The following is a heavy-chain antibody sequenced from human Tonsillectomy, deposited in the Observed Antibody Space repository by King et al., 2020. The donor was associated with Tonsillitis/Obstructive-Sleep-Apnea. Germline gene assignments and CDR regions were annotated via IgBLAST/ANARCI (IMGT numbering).Heavy chain of an antibody. J-gene: IGHJ5*02. CDR2: IYPGDSDT. D-gene: IGHD2-2*01. Sequence: VQLVESGAEVKKPGESLKISCKGSGYNFTSYWIGWVRQMPGKGLEWMGIIYPGDSDTRYSPSFQGQVTISADKSISTAYLQWSSLKASDTAMYYCTRRGSTNGYGNWFAPWGQGTLVTVYS. CDR1: GYNFTSYW. CDR3: TRRGSTNGYGNWFAP. V-gene: IGHV5-51*01.